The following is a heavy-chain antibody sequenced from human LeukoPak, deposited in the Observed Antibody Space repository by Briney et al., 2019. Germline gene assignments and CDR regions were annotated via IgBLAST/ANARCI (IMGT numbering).Heavy chain of an antibody. Sequence: GGSLRLSCAASGFTFSSYAMSWGRQAPGKGLEWVSAISGSGGSTYYADSVKGRFTISRDNSKNSLYLQMNSLRAEDTAVYYCAKGAGRGSYYFRAFDIWGQGTMVTVSS. V-gene: IGHV3-23*01. CDR3: AKGAGRGSYYFRAFDI. D-gene: IGHD1-26*01. J-gene: IGHJ3*02. CDR1: GFTFSSYA. CDR2: ISGSGGST.